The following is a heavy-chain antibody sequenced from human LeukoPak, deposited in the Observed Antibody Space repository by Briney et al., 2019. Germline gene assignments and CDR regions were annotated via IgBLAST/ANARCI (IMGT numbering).Heavy chain of an antibody. CDR2: IKQDGSGQ. J-gene: IGHJ4*02. CDR3: ARSYGHSIDY. Sequence: GSLRLSCAASGLTFRNFWMCWVRQAPGKGLEWVATIKQDGSGQYYVDSVKGRFTISRDNAQNSLYLQMNNLRAEDTAVYYCARSYGHSIDYWGQGTLVTVSS. CDR1: GLTFRNFW. V-gene: IGHV3-7*01. D-gene: IGHD3-10*01.